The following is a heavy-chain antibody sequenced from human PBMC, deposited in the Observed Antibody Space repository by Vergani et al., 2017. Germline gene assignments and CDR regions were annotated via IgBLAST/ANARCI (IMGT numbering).Heavy chain of an antibody. CDR2: ISYDGSNK. J-gene: IGHJ4*02. D-gene: IGHD2-2*01. CDR1: GFTFSSYG. CDR3: AKGSIDY. Sequence: HVQLVESGGGVVQPGRSLRLSCAASGFTFSSYGMHWVRQAPGKGLEWVAVISYDGSNKYYADSVKGRFTISRDNSKNTLYLQMNSLRAEDTAVYYCAKGSIDYWGQGTLVTVSS. V-gene: IGHV3-30*18.